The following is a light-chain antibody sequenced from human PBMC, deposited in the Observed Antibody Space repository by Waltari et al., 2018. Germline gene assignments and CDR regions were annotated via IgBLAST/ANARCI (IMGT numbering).Light chain of an antibody. CDR1: NSNIAGNY. Sequence: NFWLAQPHSVSESPGKTVTIPCPGINSNIAGNYVQRHQQRPGSAPTPLIFEDNQRPSGVPDRFSASIDSSSSSASLTISGLKTEDEAHYYCQSYDGRNHWVFGGGTKLTVL. CDR3: QSYDGRNHWV. V-gene: IGLV6-57*02. CDR2: EDN. J-gene: IGLJ3*02.